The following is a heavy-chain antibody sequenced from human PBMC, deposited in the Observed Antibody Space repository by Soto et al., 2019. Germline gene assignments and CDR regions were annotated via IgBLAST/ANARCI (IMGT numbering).Heavy chain of an antibody. CDR1: GGTFSSYA. J-gene: IGHJ5*02. CDR2: IIPIFGTA. CDR3: AINQSISSRWYGWFDP. Sequence: QVQLVQSGAEVKKPGSSVKVSCKASGGTFSSYAISWVRQAPGQGLEWMGGIIPIFGTANYAQKFQGRVKITADKSTSTAYMELSSLRSEDTAVYYCAINQSISSRWYGWFDPWGQGTLVTVSS. D-gene: IGHD6-13*01. V-gene: IGHV1-69*06.